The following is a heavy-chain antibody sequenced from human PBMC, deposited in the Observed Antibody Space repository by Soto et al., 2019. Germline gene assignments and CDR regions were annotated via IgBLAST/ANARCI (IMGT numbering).Heavy chain of an antibody. J-gene: IGHJ4*02. Sequence: PGGSLRLSCEASGFTFSSSEMNWVRQAPGKGLEWVSFITSGGRNKYYTDSVKGRFTISRDNAKNSLYLQMNSLRAEDTAVYYCALSKWPVAVAYWGQGTRVTVSS. D-gene: IGHD6-19*01. CDR2: ITSGGRNK. V-gene: IGHV3-48*03. CDR1: GFTFSSSE. CDR3: ALSKWPVAVAY.